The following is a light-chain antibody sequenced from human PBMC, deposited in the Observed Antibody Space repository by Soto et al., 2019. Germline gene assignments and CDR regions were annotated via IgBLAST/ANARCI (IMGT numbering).Light chain of an antibody. CDR1: QSVSSY. Sequence: EIVLTQSPAPLSLSPGEIATLSCRASQSVSSYLAWYQQKPGQAPRLLIYDASNRATGIAARFSGSGSGTHCTLTISGLEREDFAVYYFQQRSNCRPLFGPGTKVDIK. V-gene: IGKV3-11*01. CDR2: DAS. CDR3: QQRSNCRPL. J-gene: IGKJ3*01.